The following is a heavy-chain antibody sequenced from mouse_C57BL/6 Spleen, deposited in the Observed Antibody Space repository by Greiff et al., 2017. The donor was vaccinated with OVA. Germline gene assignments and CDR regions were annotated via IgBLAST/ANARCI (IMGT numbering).Heavy chain of an antibody. J-gene: IGHJ1*03. V-gene: IGHV1-82*01. D-gene: IGHD1-1*02. CDR1: GYAFSSSW. CDR3: ARDYGVYFDV. Sequence: QVQLKEPGPELVKPGASVKISCKASGYAFSSSWMNWVKQRPGKGLEWIGRIYPGDGDTNYNGKFKGKATLTADKSSSTAYMQLSSLTSEYSAVYFCARDYGVYFDVWGTGTTVTFSS. CDR2: IYPGDGDT.